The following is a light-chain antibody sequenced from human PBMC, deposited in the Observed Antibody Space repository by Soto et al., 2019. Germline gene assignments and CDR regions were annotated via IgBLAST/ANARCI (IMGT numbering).Light chain of an antibody. CDR2: DAS. J-gene: IGKJ5*01. CDR3: QQYGTSEII. CDR1: ESVGKY. Sequence: ENVMAQSTATLSFSPGEKAPPSCTASESVGKYLVWYQQKPGQAPRLLIYDASNRAPGIPTRFSGSGSGTDFTLTISRLEPEDFAVFFCQQYGTSEIIFGQGTRLEI. V-gene: IGKV3-11*01.